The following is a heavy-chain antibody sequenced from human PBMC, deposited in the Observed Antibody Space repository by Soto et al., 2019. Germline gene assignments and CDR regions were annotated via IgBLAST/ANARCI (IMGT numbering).Heavy chain of an antibody. J-gene: IGHJ4*02. CDR3: AGDSYGSAGFDY. Sequence: QVQLVESGGGVVQPGRSLRLSCAASGFTFSSYGMHWVRQAPGKGLEWVAVISYDGSNKDYADSVKGRFTISRDNSKNTLDVQMNSLRAEDTAVYYCAGDSYGSAGFDYWGQGTLVTVSS. CDR2: ISYDGSNK. V-gene: IGHV3-30*03. CDR1: GFTFSSYG. D-gene: IGHD5-18*01.